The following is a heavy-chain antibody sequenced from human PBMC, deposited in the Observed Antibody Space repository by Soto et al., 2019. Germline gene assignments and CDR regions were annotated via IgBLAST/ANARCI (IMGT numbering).Heavy chain of an antibody. Sequence: EASVKVSCKASGYTFTSYGISWVRQAPGQGLEWMGWISASNGNTNYAQKFQGRVTMTTDTSTSTAYMELRSLRSDDTAVYYCARGDYYGSGSYYKNYYGMDVWGQGTTVTVSS. CDR2: ISASNGNT. D-gene: IGHD3-10*01. CDR1: GYTFTSYG. V-gene: IGHV1-18*01. CDR3: ARGDYYGSGSYYKNYYGMDV. J-gene: IGHJ6*02.